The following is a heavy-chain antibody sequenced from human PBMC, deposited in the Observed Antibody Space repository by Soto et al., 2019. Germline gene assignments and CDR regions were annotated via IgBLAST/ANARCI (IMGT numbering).Heavy chain of an antibody. Sequence: GGSGRLSCAASGFTFSSYGMHWVRQAPGKGLEWVAVIWYDGSNKYYADSVKGRFTISRDNSKNTLYLQMNSLRAEDTAVYYCARDRVFYCTNGVCDYYYYGMDVWGQGTTVTVSS. J-gene: IGHJ6*02. D-gene: IGHD2-8*01. CDR1: GFTFSSYG. V-gene: IGHV3-33*01. CDR2: IWYDGSNK. CDR3: ARDRVFYCTNGVCDYYYYGMDV.